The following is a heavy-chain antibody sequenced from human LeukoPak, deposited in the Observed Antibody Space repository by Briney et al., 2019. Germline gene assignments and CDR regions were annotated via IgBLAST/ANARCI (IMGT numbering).Heavy chain of an antibody. D-gene: IGHD2-15*01. Sequence: PGGSLRLSCAVSGFTFSSYWMHWVRQAPGKGLVWVSRIDRDGSRINYADSVKGRFTISRDNAKNSLYLQMNSLRAEDTAVYYCAKEGSDYWGQGTLVTVSS. CDR1: GFTFSSYW. CDR3: AKEGSDY. J-gene: IGHJ4*02. CDR2: IDRDGSRI. V-gene: IGHV3-74*01.